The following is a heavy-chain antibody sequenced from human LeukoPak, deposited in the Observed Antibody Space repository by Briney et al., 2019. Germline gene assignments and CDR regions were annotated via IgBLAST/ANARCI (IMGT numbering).Heavy chain of an antibody. J-gene: IGHJ1*01. Sequence: SGGSLRLSCAASGFTFSTYGMHWVRQAPGKGLEWVATISYDESDKYSADSVKGRFPISRDNSKNTLYLQMNSLRAEDTAVYHCATTLDYDSSGYYLEYFQHWGQGTLVTVSS. CDR2: ISYDESDK. CDR1: GFTFSTYG. V-gene: IGHV3-30*03. D-gene: IGHD3-22*01. CDR3: ATTLDYDSSGYYLEYFQH.